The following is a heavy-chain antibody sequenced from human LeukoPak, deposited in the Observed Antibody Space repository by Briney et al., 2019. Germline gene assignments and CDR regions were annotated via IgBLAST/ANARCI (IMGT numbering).Heavy chain of an antibody. V-gene: IGHV3-66*01. CDR2: IYSGGST. CDR3: ARATSGYSSGWYTRVDYFDY. D-gene: IGHD6-19*01. CDR1: GFTVSSNY. J-gene: IGHJ4*02. Sequence: GGSLRLSCAGSGFTVSSNYMSWVRQAPGKGLEWVSVIYSGGSTYYADSVKGRFTISRDNSKNTLYLQMNSLRAEDTAVYYCARATSGYSSGWYTRVDYFDYWGQGTLVTVSS.